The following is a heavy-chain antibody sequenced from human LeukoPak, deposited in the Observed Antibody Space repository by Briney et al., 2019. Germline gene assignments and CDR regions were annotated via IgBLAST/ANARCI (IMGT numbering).Heavy chain of an antibody. CDR3: AKAGIGVVGYFDY. V-gene: IGHV3-23*01. CDR2: IRGSGGGT. CDR1: GYTFNSYA. J-gene: IGHJ4*02. Sequence: SCKASGYTFNSYAMSWVRQAPGKGLEWVSAIRGSGGGTYYADSVKGRFTISRDNSKNTLYLQMNSLRDEDTALYYCAKAGIGVVGYFDYWGQGTLVTVSS. D-gene: IGHD6-19*01.